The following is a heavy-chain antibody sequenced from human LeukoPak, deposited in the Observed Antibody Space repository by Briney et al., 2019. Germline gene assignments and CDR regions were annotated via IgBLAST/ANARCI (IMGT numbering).Heavy chain of an antibody. CDR1: GGSVSSGTYY. Sequence: MASETLSLTCAVSGGSVSSGTYYWTWIRQSPGKGLEWIGYIYYTGSTEYNPSLKSRVSISVAPFKNQFSLELSAVSAADTAMYYCAGAPNTAYFDFWGQGTQATVSS. J-gene: IGHJ4*02. V-gene: IGHV4-61*01. CDR2: IYYTGST. CDR3: AGAPNTAYFDF.